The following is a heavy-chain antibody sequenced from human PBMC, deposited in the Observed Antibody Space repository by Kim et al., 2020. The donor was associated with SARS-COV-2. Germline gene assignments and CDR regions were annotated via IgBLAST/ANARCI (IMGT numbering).Heavy chain of an antibody. CDR1: GFTFNSYA. CDR2: IRGSGSST. J-gene: IGHJ1*01. Sequence: GGSLRLSCAASGFTFNSYAMSWVRQAPGKGLEWVSGIRGSGSSTKYADSVKGRFSISRDNSRNTLYLQMDSLRAEDTAVYYCAKVTSGNSGWFEYFQHWGQGTLGSVSS. CDR3: AKVTSGNSGWFEYFQH. D-gene: IGHD6-19*01. V-gene: IGHV3-23*01.